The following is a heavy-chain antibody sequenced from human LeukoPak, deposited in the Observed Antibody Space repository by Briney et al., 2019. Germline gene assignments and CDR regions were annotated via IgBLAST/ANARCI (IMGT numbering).Heavy chain of an antibody. CDR2: IYYSGTT. V-gene: IGHV4-59*08. CDR1: GDSIGRYY. D-gene: IGHD5-18*01. Sequence: ASETLSLTCTVSGDSIGRYYWAWIRQPPGKGLEWIGYIYYSGTTKYNPSLKSRFTISVDTSKSQFSLNVRSVTAADTAVYYCARATLSDTDALDYGGQGTLVTVSS. J-gene: IGHJ4*02. CDR3: ARATLSDTDALDY.